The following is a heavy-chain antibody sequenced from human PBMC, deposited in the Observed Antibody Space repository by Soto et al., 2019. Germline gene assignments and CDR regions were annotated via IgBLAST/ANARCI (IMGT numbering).Heavy chain of an antibody. CDR3: ARDYYDSSGYYPNWFDP. D-gene: IGHD3-22*01. J-gene: IGHJ5*02. Sequence: GASVKVSCKASGYTFTSYYMHWVRQAPGQGLEWMGIINPSGGSTSYAQKFQGRVTMTRDTSTSTVYMELSSLRSEDTAVYYCARDYYDSSGYYPNWFDPWGQGTLVTVSS. CDR2: INPSGGST. V-gene: IGHV1-46*01. CDR1: GYTFTSYY.